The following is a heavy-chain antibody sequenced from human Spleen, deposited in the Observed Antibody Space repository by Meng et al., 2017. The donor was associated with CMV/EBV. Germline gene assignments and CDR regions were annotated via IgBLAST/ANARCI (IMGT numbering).Heavy chain of an antibody. J-gene: IGHJ2*01. V-gene: IGHV3-33*06. D-gene: IGHD2-2*01. CDR2: IWYDGSNK. CDR3: AKAPPGCSSTSCYFYWYFDL. CDR1: SDG. Sequence: SDGMHWVRQAPGKGLEWVAVIWYDGSNKYYADSVKGRFTISRDNSKNTLYLQMNSLRAEDTAVYYCAKAPPGCSSTSCYFYWYFDLWGRGTLVTVSS.